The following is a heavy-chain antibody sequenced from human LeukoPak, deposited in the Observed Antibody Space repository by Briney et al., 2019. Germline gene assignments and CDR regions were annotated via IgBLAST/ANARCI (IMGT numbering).Heavy chain of an antibody. J-gene: IGHJ4*02. V-gene: IGHV4-4*07. CDR1: GGSISSSY. CDR3: AREGGSSRSLEN. D-gene: IGHD1-26*01. CDR2: IYASGSS. Sequence: SETLSLTCNVSGGSISSSYWSWIRQPAGKGLEWIGRIYASGSSNYNPSLKSRVTMSVDTSKNQFSLNLSSVTAADTAAYYCAREGGSSRSLENWGQGTLVTVSS.